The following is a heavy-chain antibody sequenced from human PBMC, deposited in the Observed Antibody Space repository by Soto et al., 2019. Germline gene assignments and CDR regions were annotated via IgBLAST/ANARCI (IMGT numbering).Heavy chain of an antibody. J-gene: IGHJ6*02. CDR3: ARSDSSVELDELYYYYGMDV. Sequence: ASVKVSCKASGYTFTSYDINWVRQATGQGLEWMGWMNPNSGNTGYAQKFQGRVTMTRNTSISTAYMELSSLRSEDTAVYYCARSDSSVELDELYYYYGMDVWGQETMVTVYS. V-gene: IGHV1-8*01. CDR2: MNPNSGNT. CDR1: GYTFTSYD. D-gene: IGHD3-22*01.